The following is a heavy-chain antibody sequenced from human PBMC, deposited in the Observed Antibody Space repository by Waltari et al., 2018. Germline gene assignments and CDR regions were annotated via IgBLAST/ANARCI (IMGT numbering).Heavy chain of an antibody. CDR1: GFFFGGYA. CDR3: ARMDSGTYTAHFEW. Sequence: EVQLVESGGDLVQPGGSLRLSCSASGFFFGGYAWGWVRQAPGQGLEWVAGISGGGGVTYYVDSVKGRFTVSRDNPNNKVYLQMNSLGVEDSAMYYCARMDSGTYTAHFEWWGQGTLVTVSS. CDR2: ISGGGGVT. V-gene: IGHV3-23*04. J-gene: IGHJ4*02. D-gene: IGHD1-26*01.